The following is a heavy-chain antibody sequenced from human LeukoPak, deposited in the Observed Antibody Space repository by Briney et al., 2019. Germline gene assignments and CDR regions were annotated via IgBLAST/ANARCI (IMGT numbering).Heavy chain of an antibody. CDR2: ISYTGST. J-gene: IGHJ4*02. CDR1: GDSISSRSYY. Sequence: SETLSLTCTVSGDSISSRSYYWGWIRQPPGQGLEWIGHISYTGSTYYNPSLKSRVTISVDTSKNQFSLQLRSVTAADTAVYYCARDRYYEPLDYWGQGTLVTVST. V-gene: IGHV4-39*07. CDR3: ARDRYYEPLDY. D-gene: IGHD3-22*01.